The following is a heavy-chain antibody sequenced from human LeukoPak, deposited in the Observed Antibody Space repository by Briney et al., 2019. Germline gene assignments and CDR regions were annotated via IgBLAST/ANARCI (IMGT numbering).Heavy chain of an antibody. Sequence: GGSLRLSCAASGFTFSTYGMHWVRQAPGKGLEWVAFIRYDGRNKYYADSVKGRFTISRDNSKNTLCLQMNSLRADDTAVYYCATTLHIVVVTWHAFDIWGQGTMVTVSS. CDR3: ATTLHIVVVTWHAFDI. V-gene: IGHV3-30*02. D-gene: IGHD2-21*02. CDR2: IRYDGRNK. CDR1: GFTFSTYG. J-gene: IGHJ3*02.